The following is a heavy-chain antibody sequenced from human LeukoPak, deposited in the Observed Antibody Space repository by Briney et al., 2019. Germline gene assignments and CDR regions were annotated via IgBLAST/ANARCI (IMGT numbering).Heavy chain of an antibody. V-gene: IGHV4-34*01. CDR3: ARGHSYPDWFDP. Sequence: SETLSLTCAVYGGSFSGYYWSWIRQPPGKGLEWIGEINHSGSTNYNPSLKSRVTISVDTSKNQFSLKLSSVTAADTAVYYCARGHSYPDWFDPWGQGTLVTVSS. CDR2: INHSGST. D-gene: IGHD5-18*01. CDR1: GGSFSGYY. J-gene: IGHJ5*02.